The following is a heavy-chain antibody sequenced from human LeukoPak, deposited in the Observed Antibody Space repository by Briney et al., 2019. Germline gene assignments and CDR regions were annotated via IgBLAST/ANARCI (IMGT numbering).Heavy chain of an antibody. V-gene: IGHV1-8*01. CDR2: MNPNSGNT. D-gene: IGHD5-24*01. CDR3: AGGRGPNWFDP. Sequence: ASVKVSCKASGYTFTSYDINWVRQATGQGLEWMGWMNPNSGNTGYAQKFQGRVTMTRNTSISTAYMELSRLRSDDTAVYYCAGGRGPNWFDPWGQGTLVTVSS. CDR1: GYTFTSYD. J-gene: IGHJ5*02.